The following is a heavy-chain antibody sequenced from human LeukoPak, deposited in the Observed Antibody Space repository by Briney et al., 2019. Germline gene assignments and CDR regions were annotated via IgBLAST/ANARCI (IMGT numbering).Heavy chain of an antibody. Sequence: GGSLRLSCAASGLTFDDYAMHWVRQAPGKGLEGVPGISWNSGSIGYADSVKGRFTISRDNAKNSLYLQMNSLRAEDTALYYCAKSNSYVSPYYFDYWGQGTLVTVSS. CDR1: GLTFDDYA. CDR3: AKSNSYVSPYYFDY. D-gene: IGHD2-21*01. CDR2: ISWNSGSI. J-gene: IGHJ4*02. V-gene: IGHV3-9*01.